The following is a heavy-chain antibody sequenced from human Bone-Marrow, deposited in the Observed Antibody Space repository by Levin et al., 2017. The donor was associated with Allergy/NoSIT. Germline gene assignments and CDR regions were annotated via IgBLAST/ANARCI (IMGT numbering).Heavy chain of an antibody. V-gene: IGHV3-23*01. J-gene: IGHJ6*01. CDR2: FSASGGST. Sequence: GESLKISCAASGFIFSNYAMSWVRQAPGKGLEWVSGFSASGGSTYYADSVKGRVTISRDNSKNTLYLQLSSLRAEDTATYYCAKEDYFFYGMDVWGQGTTVSVSS. CDR1: GFIFSNYA. CDR3: AKEDYFFYGMDV.